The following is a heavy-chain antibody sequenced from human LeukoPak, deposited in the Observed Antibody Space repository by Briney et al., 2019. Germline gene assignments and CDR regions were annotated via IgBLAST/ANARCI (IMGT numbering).Heavy chain of an antibody. D-gene: IGHD3-22*01. V-gene: IGHV6-1*01. J-gene: IGHJ4*02. CDR3: AREVEVSTVIAFYDC. CDR1: GDSVSSYSAA. CDR2: TYYGSKWFN. Sequence: SQTLSLTCAISGDSVSSYSAAWNWIRQSPSRGLEWLGRTYYGSKWFNNYAVSVKSRITINPDTSKNQFSLQLNSVTPEDTAVYYCAREVEVSTVIAFYDCWGQGTLVTVSS.